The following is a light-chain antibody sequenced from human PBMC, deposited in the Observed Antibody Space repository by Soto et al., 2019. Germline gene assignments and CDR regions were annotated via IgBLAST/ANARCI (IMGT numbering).Light chain of an antibody. CDR3: SSYTSSSTDV. Sequence: QSLRTQPASVSVSPGQSITISCSGTSSDVGGYNYVSWYQQHPGKAPKLMIYEVSNRPSGVSNRFSGSKSGNTASLTISGLQAEDEADYYCSSYTSSSTDVFGTGTKVTVL. V-gene: IGLV2-14*01. J-gene: IGLJ1*01. CDR1: SSDVGGYNY. CDR2: EVS.